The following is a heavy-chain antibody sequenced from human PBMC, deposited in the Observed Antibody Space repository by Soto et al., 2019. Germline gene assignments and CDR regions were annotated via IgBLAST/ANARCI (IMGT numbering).Heavy chain of an antibody. D-gene: IGHD2-15*01. CDR3: AKGDSLGYCSGGSCYPFGY. CDR1: GFTFSSYA. J-gene: IGHJ4*02. V-gene: IGHV3-23*01. Sequence: EVQLLESGGGLVQPGGSLRLSCAASGFTFSSYAMSWVRQAPGKGLEWVSAISGSGGSPYYADSVKGRFTICRDNYKNTLYLQMNSLRAEDTSVYYCAKGDSLGYCSGGSCYPFGYWGQGTLVTVSS. CDR2: ISGSGGSP.